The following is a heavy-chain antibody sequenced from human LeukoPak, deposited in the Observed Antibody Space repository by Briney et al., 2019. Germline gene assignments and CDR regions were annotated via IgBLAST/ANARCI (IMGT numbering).Heavy chain of an antibody. Sequence: GGSLRLSCAASGFIVSSKYMSWVRQAPGKGLEGVSFLHGGGTTYYADSVKGRFTISRDNSKNTLYLQMKSLRAEDTAVYYCANHYYDSRGYYLFDCWGQGTLVTVSS. V-gene: IGHV3-53*01. CDR3: ANHYYDSRGYYLFDC. CDR1: GFIVSSKY. CDR2: LHGGGTT. J-gene: IGHJ4*02. D-gene: IGHD3-22*01.